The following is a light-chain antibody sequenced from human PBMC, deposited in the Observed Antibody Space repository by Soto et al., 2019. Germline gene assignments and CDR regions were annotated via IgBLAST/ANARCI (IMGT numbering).Light chain of an antibody. J-gene: IGKJ4*01. Sequence: DIVMTQSPLSLPVTPGEPASISCRSSQSLLHANAYNYLDWYLQKPGQSPQLLIYLGSNRASGVPDRFRGSGSGTDFTLNISRVEAEEVGVYYCMQALQTPLTFGGGTKVEI. V-gene: IGKV2-28*01. CDR3: MQALQTPLT. CDR2: LGS. CDR1: QSLLHANAYNY.